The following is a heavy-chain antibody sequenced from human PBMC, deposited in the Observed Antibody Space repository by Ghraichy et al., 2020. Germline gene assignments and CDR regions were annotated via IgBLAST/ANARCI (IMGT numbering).Heavy chain of an antibody. CDR3: ARDFGGYDLESYFDY. V-gene: IGHV1-18*04. CDR1: GYTFTSYG. J-gene: IGHJ4*02. CDR2: ISAYNGNT. Sequence: ASVKVSCKASGYTFTSYGISWVRQAPVQGLEWMGWISAYNGNTNYAQKLQGRVTMTTDNSTSTADMELRSLRSDDTAVYYCARDFGGYDLESYFDYWGQGTLVTGSS. D-gene: IGHD5-12*01.